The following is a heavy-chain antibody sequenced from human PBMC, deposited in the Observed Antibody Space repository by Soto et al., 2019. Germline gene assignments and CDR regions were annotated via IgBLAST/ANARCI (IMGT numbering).Heavy chain of an antibody. CDR1: GASISISNW. CDR3: ARRWGEGRVDY. CDR2: IYHSGST. V-gene: IGHV4-4*02. D-gene: IGHD3-10*01. Sequence: QVQLQVSGPGLVKPSGTLSLTCAVSGASISISNWWSWVRQPPGKGLEWIGEIYHSGSTNYNPSLKGRVTISVDKSRNQFSLKLSSVTAADTAVYYCARRWGEGRVDYWGQGTLVTVSS. J-gene: IGHJ4*02.